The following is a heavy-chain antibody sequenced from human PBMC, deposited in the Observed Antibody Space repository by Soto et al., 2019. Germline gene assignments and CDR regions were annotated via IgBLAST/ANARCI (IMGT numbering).Heavy chain of an antibody. D-gene: IGHD5-18*01. Sequence: QVQLQESGPGLVKPSVTLSLTCTVSGGSISSYYWSWIRQPPGKGLEWIGYIYYSGSTNYNPSLKSRVTISVDTSKNQFSLKLSSVTAADTAVYYCARGTAMVPYFDYWGQGTLVTVSS. J-gene: IGHJ4*02. CDR2: IYYSGST. V-gene: IGHV4-59*01. CDR3: ARGTAMVPYFDY. CDR1: GGSISSYY.